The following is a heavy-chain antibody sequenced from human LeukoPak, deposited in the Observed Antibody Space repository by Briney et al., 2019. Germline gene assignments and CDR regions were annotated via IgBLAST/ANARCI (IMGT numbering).Heavy chain of an antibody. D-gene: IGHD3-10*01. V-gene: IGHV3-21*04. CDR3: AKEKQIGYYYGSGRVFDY. CDR1: GFTFSTYS. Sequence: GGSLRLSCAASGFTFSTYSMNWVRQAPGKGLEWVSCISSSSSYIYYADSVQGRFTISRDNAQNSLYLQMNSLRAEDTALYYCAKEKQIGYYYGSGRVFDYWGQGTLVTVSS. CDR2: ISSSSSYI. J-gene: IGHJ4*02.